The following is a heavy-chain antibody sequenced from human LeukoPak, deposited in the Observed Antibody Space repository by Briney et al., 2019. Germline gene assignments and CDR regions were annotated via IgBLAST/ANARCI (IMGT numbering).Heavy chain of an antibody. CDR2: IGPTGSDR. J-gene: IGHJ4*02. D-gene: IGHD1-14*01. CDR3: ATETNGRHYDY. Sequence: GGSLRLSCTASGLTFSTSVFNWVRQAPGKGLEWVASIGPTGSDRYHADSIKGRFTISRDNANNFLYLQMNSLRAEDTAVYYCATETNGRHYDYWGQGTLLTVSS. CDR1: GLTFSTSV. V-gene: IGHV3-21*06.